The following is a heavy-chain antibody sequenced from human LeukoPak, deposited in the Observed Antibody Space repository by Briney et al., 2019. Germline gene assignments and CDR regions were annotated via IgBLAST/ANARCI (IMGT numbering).Heavy chain of an antibody. D-gene: IGHD3-3*01. J-gene: IGHJ3*02. CDR2: IKSKTDGGTT. CDR1: GFTFSNAW. Sequence: KAGGSLRLSCAASGFTFSNAWMSWVRQAPGKGLEWVGRIKSKTDGGTTDYAAPAKGRFTISRDDSKNTLYLQMNSLKTEDTAVYYCTTVAHYDFWSGYLGPDLAHDAFDIWGQGTMVTVSS. CDR3: TTVAHYDFWSGYLGPDLAHDAFDI. V-gene: IGHV3-15*01.